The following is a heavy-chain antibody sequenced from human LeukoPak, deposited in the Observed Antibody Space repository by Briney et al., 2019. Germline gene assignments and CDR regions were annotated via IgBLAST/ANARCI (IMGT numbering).Heavy chain of an antibody. CDR3: ARVAAVAGTGEELSISDY. V-gene: IGHV1-69*13. J-gene: IGHJ4*02. D-gene: IGHD6-19*01. CDR1: GGTFSSYA. Sequence: SVKVSCKASGGTFSSYAISWVRQAPGQGLEWMGGIIPIFGTANYAQKFQGRVTITADEPTSTAYMELSSLRSEDTAVYYCARVAAVAGTGEELSISDYWGQGTLVTVSS. CDR2: IIPIFGTA.